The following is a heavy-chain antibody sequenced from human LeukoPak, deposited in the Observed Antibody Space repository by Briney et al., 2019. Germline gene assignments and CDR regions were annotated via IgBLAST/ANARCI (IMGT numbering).Heavy chain of an antibody. CDR1: GGSISSHY. D-gene: IGHD4-17*01. Sequence: SETLSLTRTVSGGSISSHYWSWIRQPPGKGLEWIGYIYYSGSTNYNPSLKSRVTISVDTSKNQFSLKLSSVTAADTAVYYCARVLTVRWWFDPWGQGTLVTVSP. CDR2: IYYSGST. V-gene: IGHV4-59*11. CDR3: ARVLTVRWWFDP. J-gene: IGHJ5*02.